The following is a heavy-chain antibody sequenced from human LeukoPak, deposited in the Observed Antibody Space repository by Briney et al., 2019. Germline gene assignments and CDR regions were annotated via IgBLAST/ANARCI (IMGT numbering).Heavy chain of an antibody. Sequence: PSETLSLTCTVSGVSISSYYWSWIRQPPGKGLEWIGYIYYSGTTNYNPSLESRVTVSVDTSRNQFSLKLSSVTAADTAVYYCAKATIGGRLNIDYWGQGTLVTVSS. CDR3: AKATIGGRLNIDY. V-gene: IGHV4-59*01. D-gene: IGHD3-10*01. CDR2: IYYSGTT. CDR1: GVSISSYY. J-gene: IGHJ4*02.